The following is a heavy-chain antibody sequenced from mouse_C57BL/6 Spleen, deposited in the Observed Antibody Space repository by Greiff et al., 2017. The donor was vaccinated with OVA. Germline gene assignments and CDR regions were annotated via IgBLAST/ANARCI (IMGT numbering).Heavy chain of an antibody. D-gene: IGHD2-2*01. CDR1: GYTFTDYY. CDR3: ARAREIDGYDEGNAMDD. Sequence: EVQLQESGPVLVKPGASVKMSCKASGYTFTDYYMNWVKQSHGKSLEWIGVINPYNGGTSYNQKFKGKATLTVDKSSSTAYMELNSLTSEDSAVYYCARAREIDGYDEGNAMDDWGQGTSVTVSS. J-gene: IGHJ4*01. CDR2: INPYNGGT. V-gene: IGHV1-19*01.